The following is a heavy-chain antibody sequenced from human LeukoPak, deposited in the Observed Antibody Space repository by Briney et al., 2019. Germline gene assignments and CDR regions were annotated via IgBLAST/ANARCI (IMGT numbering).Heavy chain of an antibody. J-gene: IGHJ4*02. D-gene: IGHD5-18*01. V-gene: IGHV7-4-1*02. CDR2: INTNTGNP. CDR1: GDTFTSYA. CDR3: ARAHPGYSYGPPFIDY. Sequence: KISCQAAGDTFTSYAMNGVRQAPGQGLEWMGWINTNTGNPTYAQGFTGRFVFSLDTSVSTAYLQISSLKAEDTAVYYCARAHPGYSYGPPFIDYWGQGTLVTVSS.